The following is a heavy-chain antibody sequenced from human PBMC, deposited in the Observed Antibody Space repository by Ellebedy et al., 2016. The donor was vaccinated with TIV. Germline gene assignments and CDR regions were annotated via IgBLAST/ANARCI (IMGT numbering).Heavy chain of an antibody. CDR1: GYSFTSYW. CDR3: AIYKGPTGAPFDY. Sequence: GESLKISCKGSGYSFTSYWIGWVRQMPGKGLEWMGSIYPGDSDTRYSPSFQGQVTISADKSISTAYLQWSSLKASDTAMYYCAIYKGPTGAPFDYWGQGTLVTVSS. CDR2: IYPGDSDT. J-gene: IGHJ4*02. D-gene: IGHD1-14*01. V-gene: IGHV5-51*01.